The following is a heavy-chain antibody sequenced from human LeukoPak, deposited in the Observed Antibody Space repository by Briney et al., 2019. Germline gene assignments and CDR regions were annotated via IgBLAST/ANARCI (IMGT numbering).Heavy chain of an antibody. J-gene: IGHJ4*02. CDR2: IRIKANSYAT. V-gene: IGHV3-73*01. CDR3: TRRGYSSSPFDY. CDR1: GLTFIGSA. Sequence: GGSLRLSCAAAGLTFIGSAMHWVRQPSGKGLEWVGRIRIKANSYATAYDASVKGRCTISRDDSENTAYLQINSLKTEDTAVYYCTRRGYSSSPFDYWGQGTLVTVSS. D-gene: IGHD6-13*01.